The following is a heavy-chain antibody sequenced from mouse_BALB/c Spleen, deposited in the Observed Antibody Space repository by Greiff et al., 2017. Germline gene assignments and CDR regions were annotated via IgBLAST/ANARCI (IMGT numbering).Heavy chain of an antibody. CDR1: GFNIKDTY. CDR3: ARGDYYGGYAMDY. V-gene: IGHV14-3*02. D-gene: IGHD1-1*01. Sequence: VQLQQSGAELVKPGASVKLSCTASGFNIKDTYMHWVKQRPEQGLEWIGRIDPANGNTKYDPKFQGKATITADTSSNTAYLQLSSLTSEDTAVYYCARGDYYGGYAMDYWGQGTSVTVSS. J-gene: IGHJ4*01. CDR2: IDPANGNT.